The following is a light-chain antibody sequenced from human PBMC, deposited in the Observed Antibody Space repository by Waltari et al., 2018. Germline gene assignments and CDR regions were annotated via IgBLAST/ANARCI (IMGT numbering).Light chain of an antibody. J-gene: IGKJ1*01. CDR3: QQYNTYSPPWT. Sequence: DVQMTQSPSTLSASVGDRVTITCRASQSISDSLAWYQQKPGEALKLLIYKTFTLKSGVPSRFSGSGSGTEFTLTISSLQPDDFATYYCQQYNTYSPPWTFGQGTKVEI. CDR1: QSISDS. CDR2: KTF. V-gene: IGKV1-5*03.